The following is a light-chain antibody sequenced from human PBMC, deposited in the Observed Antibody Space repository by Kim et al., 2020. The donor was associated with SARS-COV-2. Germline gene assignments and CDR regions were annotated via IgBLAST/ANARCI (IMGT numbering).Light chain of an antibody. CDR3: SSYAGSNNLV. V-gene: IGLV2-8*01. CDR2: EVS. Sequence: PGQSVTISCTGTSSDVGGYNYVSWYQQHPGKAPKLMIYEVSKRPSGVPDRFSGSKSGNTASLTVSGLQAEDEADYYCSSYAGSNNLVFGTGTKVTVL. CDR1: SSDVGGYNY. J-gene: IGLJ1*01.